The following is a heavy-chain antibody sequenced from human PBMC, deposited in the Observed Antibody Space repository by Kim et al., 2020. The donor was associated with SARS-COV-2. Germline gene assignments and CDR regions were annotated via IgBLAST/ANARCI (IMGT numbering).Heavy chain of an antibody. CDR2: ISSSGSTI. Sequence: GGSLRLSCAASGFTFSDYYMSWIRQAPGKGLEWVSYISSSGSTIYYADSVKGRFTISRDNAKNSLYLQMNSLRAEDTAVYYCARDSSSWYQNYYYYGMDVWGQGTTVTVSS. CDR3: ARDSSSWYQNYYYYGMDV. V-gene: IGHV3-11*01. CDR1: GFTFSDYY. D-gene: IGHD6-13*01. J-gene: IGHJ6*02.